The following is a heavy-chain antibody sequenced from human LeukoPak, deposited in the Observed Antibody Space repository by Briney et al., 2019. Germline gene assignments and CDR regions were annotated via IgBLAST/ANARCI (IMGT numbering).Heavy chain of an antibody. CDR2: ISAYNGNT. V-gene: IGHV1-18*01. Sequence: ASAKVSCKASGYTFTSYGISWVRQAPGQGLEWMGWISAYNGNTNYAQKLQGRVTMTTDTSTSTAYMELRSLRSDDTAVYYCARVAGYCSGGSCTGGFDPWGQGTLVTVSS. CDR3: ARVAGYCSGGSCTGGFDP. CDR1: GYTFTSYG. D-gene: IGHD2-15*01. J-gene: IGHJ5*02.